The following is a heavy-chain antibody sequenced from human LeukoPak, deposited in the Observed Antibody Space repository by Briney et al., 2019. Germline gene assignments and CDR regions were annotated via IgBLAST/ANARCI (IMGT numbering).Heavy chain of an antibody. Sequence: PSETLSLTCAVYGASFSGYYWSWVRQPPGKGLEWIGEINHSGSTNYNPSLKSRVTISVDTSKNQFSLKLSSVTAADTAVYYCARYCSSTSCFSWYYGMDVWGKGTTVTVSS. V-gene: IGHV4-34*01. CDR1: GASFSGYY. CDR3: ARYCSSTSCFSWYYGMDV. D-gene: IGHD2-2*01. CDR2: INHSGST. J-gene: IGHJ6*04.